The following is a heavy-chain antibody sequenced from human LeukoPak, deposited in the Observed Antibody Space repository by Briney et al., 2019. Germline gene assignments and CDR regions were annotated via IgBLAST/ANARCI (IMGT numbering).Heavy chain of an antibody. CDR1: GFTFSDYY. D-gene: IGHD6-19*01. CDR2: ISSSGSTI. J-gene: IGHJ5*02. CDR3: AREKELSSGWYNNWFDP. V-gene: IGHV3-11*01. Sequence: GGPLRLSCTASGFTFSDYYMSWIPQAPGKALEWVSYISSSGSTIYYADSERGRFTISRDNAKNSLYLKKNSVRGEHTAVYFCAREKELSSGWYNNWFDPWGQGTLVTVSS.